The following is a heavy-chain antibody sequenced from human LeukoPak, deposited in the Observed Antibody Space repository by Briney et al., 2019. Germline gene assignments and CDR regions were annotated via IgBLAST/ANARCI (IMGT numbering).Heavy chain of an antibody. CDR3: ARDAYTTTSNWLDP. V-gene: IGHV3-74*01. CDR1: GFTLSNYW. CDR2: ITGDGSDI. Sequence: GGSLRLSCKAPGFTLSNYWMHWVRQAPGKGLVWVSRITGDGSDIAYADSVKGRFTVSRDDAKNTLFLQMNSLRVEDTAIYYCARDAYTTTSNWLDPWGQGTLVTVSS. D-gene: IGHD4-17*01. J-gene: IGHJ5*02.